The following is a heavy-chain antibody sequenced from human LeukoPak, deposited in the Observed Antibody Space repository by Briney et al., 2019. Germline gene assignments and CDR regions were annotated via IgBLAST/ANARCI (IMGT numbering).Heavy chain of an antibody. Sequence: GGSLRLSCAASGFTFSSYAMSWVRQAPGKGLEWVSAISGSGGSTYYADSVKGRFTISRDNSKNTLYLQMNSLRAEDTAVYYCAKSATYYYGSGSYSWFDPWGQGTLVTVSS. CDR3: AKSATYYYGSGSYSWFDP. CDR2: ISGSGGST. D-gene: IGHD3-10*01. J-gene: IGHJ5*02. CDR1: GFTFSSYA. V-gene: IGHV3-23*01.